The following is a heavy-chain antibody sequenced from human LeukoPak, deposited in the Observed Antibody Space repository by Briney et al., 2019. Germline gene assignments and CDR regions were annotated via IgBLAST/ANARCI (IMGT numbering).Heavy chain of an antibody. D-gene: IGHD1-26*01. CDR3: ARDLRAPKTDSWSNSGGPGAFDI. V-gene: IGHV3-53*01. CDR1: GFTVSSNY. J-gene: IGHJ3*02. Sequence: GGSLRLSCAASGFTVSSNYMSWVRQAPGKGLEWVSVIYCCGSPYYAASVKGRFTNSRDNSKNKLYPKMTNMRAEDTAVYYCARDLRAPKTDSWSNSGGPGAFDIWGQGTMVTVSS. CDR2: IYCCGSP.